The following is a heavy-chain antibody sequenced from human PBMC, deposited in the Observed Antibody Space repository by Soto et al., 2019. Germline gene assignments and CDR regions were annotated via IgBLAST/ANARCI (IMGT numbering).Heavy chain of an antibody. CDR3: ARDYYDSSGYHAPFDY. CDR2: ISSSSSYI. J-gene: IGHJ4*02. CDR1: GFTFSSYS. V-gene: IGHV3-21*01. Sequence: GGSLRLSCAASGFTFSSYSMNWVRQAPGKGLEWVSSISSSSSYIYYADSVKGRFTISRDNAKNSLYLQMNSLRAEDTAVYYCARDYYDSSGYHAPFDYWGQGTRVTVSS. D-gene: IGHD3-22*01.